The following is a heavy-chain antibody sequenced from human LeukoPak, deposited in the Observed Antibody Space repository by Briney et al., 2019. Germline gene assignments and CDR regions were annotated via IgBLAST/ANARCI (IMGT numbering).Heavy chain of an antibody. Sequence: ASVKVSCKASGGTFSSYAISWVRQAPGQGLEWMGGIIPISGTANYAQKFQGRVTITADESTSTAYMELSSLTSEDTAVYYCARVLAAAGGYYDYMDVWGKGTTVTISS. D-gene: IGHD6-13*01. CDR2: IIPISGTA. CDR3: ARVLAAAGGYYDYMDV. CDR1: GGTFSSYA. V-gene: IGHV1-69*13. J-gene: IGHJ6*03.